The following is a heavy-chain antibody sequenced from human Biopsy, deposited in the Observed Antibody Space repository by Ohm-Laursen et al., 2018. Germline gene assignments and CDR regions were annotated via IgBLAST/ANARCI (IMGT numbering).Heavy chain of an antibody. D-gene: IGHD6-13*01. CDR3: AGATSGTSLYDP. J-gene: IGHJ5*02. CDR2: ISHSGST. Sequence: TLSLTCTVSGASISSAAYHWSWIRQLPGKGLEWIGYISHSGSTSYNPSLRSLVTISTDTSTNQFSLKARSVTAADTAMYYCAGATSGTSLYDPWGQGILVTVSS. V-gene: IGHV4-31*01. CDR1: GASISSAAYH.